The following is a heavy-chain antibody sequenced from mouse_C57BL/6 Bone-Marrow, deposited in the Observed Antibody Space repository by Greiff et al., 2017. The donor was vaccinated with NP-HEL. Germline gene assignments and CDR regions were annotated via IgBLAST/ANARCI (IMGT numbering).Heavy chain of an antibody. V-gene: IGHV5-16*01. CDR3: ARELLGLGYFDY. CDR2: INYDGSST. D-gene: IGHD4-1*01. Sequence: EVQLVESEGGLVQPGSSMKLSCTASGFTFSDYYMAWVRQVPEKGLEWVANINYDGSSTYYLDSLKSRFIISRDNAKNILYLQMSSLKSEDTATYYCARELLGLGYFDYWGQGTTLTVSS. J-gene: IGHJ2*01. CDR1: GFTFSDYY.